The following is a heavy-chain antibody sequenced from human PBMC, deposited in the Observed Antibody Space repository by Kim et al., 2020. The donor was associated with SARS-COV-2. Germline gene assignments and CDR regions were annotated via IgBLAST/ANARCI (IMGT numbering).Heavy chain of an antibody. CDR1: GGSFSGYY. CDR3: ARGDVGATTG. V-gene: IGHV4-34*01. D-gene: IGHD1-26*01. CDR2: INHSGST. J-gene: IGHJ4*02. Sequence: SETLSLTCAVYGGSFSGYYWSWIRQPPGKGLEWIGEINHSGSTNYNPSLKSRVTISVDTSKNQFSLKLSSVTAADTAVYYCARGDVGATTGWGQGTLVTVSS.